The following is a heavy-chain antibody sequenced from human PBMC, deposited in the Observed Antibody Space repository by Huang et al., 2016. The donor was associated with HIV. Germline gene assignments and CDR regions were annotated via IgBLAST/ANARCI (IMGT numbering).Heavy chain of an antibody. V-gene: IGHV3-23*01. CDR3: AKDADTSGYDVLGPFGS. J-gene: IGHJ4*02. CDR2: ITDGINNR. CDR1: GFTFSRDA. D-gene: IGHD3-3*01. Sequence: EVLLLESGGGLVQPGGSLRLSCVASGFTFSRDAMSWVRQAPGKGLEWVEGITDGINNRYYAHSVKGRFAGSRDDSTNTLYLQMNSLRAEDTAVYYCAKDADTSGYDVLGPFGSWGQGTLVTVSS.